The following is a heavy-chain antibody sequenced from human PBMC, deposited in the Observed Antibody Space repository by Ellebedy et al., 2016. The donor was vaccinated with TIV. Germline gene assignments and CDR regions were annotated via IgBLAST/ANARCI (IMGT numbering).Heavy chain of an antibody. V-gene: IGHV1-18*04. Sequence: AASVKVSCKASGYTFTSYGISWVRQAPGQGLEWMGWISTYNGNTNYAQKFQGRVTMTTDTSTSSAYMELRSLRSDDTAVFYCARGGYDILTGQYVVVDYWGQGTLVTVSS. CDR2: ISTYNGNT. CDR1: GYTFTSYG. D-gene: IGHD3-9*01. J-gene: IGHJ4*02. CDR3: ARGGYDILTGQYVVVDY.